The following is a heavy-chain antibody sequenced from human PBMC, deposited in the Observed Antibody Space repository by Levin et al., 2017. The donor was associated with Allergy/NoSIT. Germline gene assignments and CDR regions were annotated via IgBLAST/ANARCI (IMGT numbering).Heavy chain of an antibody. Sequence: GGSLRLSCAASGFSFYTYTMNWVRQAPGKGLEWVSSISSSGTYIYYTDSVKGRFTISRDRARNSVFLQMNSLRAEDTAVYYCAGGHDSYNSGLDVWGQGTTVTVSS. V-gene: IGHV3-21*01. CDR3: AGGHDSYNSGLDV. CDR1: GFSFYTYT. CDR2: ISSSGTYI. D-gene: IGHD4-23*01. J-gene: IGHJ6*02.